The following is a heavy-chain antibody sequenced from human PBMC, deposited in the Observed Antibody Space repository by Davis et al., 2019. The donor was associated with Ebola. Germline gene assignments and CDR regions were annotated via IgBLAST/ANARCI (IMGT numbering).Heavy chain of an antibody. CDR3: ARDRAPRMVGPRNNLTDGWFDP. CDR2: INPNSGGT. D-gene: IGHD1-14*01. CDR1: EYTFIGYY. V-gene: IGHV1-2*06. J-gene: IGHJ5*02. Sequence: ASVKVSCKASEYTFIGYYIHWVRQAPGQGLEWMGRINPNSGGTNYAQKFQGRVTMTRDTSISTAYMELSRLRSDDTAVYYCARDRAPRMVGPRNNLTDGWFDPWGQGTLVTVSS.